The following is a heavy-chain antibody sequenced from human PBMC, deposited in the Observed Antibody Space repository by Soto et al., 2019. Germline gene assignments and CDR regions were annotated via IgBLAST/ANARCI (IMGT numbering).Heavy chain of an antibody. CDR2: ISSSSSTI. D-gene: IGHD2-2*01. CDR1: GFTFSSYS. CDR3: ARDDPYCSSTSCYAFDGYGMDV. V-gene: IGHV3-48*02. J-gene: IGHJ6*02. Sequence: PGGSLRLSCAASGFTFSSYSMNWVRQAPGKGLEWVSYISSSSSTIYYADSVKGRFTISRDNAKNSLYLQMNSLRDEDTAVYYCARDDPYCSSTSCYAFDGYGMDVWGQGTTVTVSS.